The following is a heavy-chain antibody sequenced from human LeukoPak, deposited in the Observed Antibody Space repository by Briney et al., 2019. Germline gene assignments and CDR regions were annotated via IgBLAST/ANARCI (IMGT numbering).Heavy chain of an antibody. Sequence: GGSLRLSCTASGFIFGDYAMSWVRQAPGKGLEWVGFIRSKAYGGTTEYAASVKGRFSISRDDSKSMAYLQMNSLKTEDTAVYYCTPTYYDHVWAFDIWGQGTMVTVSS. CDR3: TPTYYDHVWAFDI. V-gene: IGHV3-49*04. D-gene: IGHD3-16*01. CDR2: IRSKAYGGTT. CDR1: GFIFGDYA. J-gene: IGHJ3*02.